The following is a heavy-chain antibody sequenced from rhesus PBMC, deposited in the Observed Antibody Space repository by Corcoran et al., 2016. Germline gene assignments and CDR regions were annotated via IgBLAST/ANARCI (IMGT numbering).Heavy chain of an antibody. Sequence: EVQLVQSGAEVKRPGESLKISCRTSGYSFTRSWLRWLRQMPGKGLEWMGAIDPSDSDSEYNPSFQAQVTISADKSITTAYLQGSRLKASDTATYHCAKGMGLAAAGPLDYWGQGVLVTVSS. CDR2: IDPSDSDS. CDR1: GYSFTRSW. CDR3: AKGMGLAAAGPLDY. V-gene: IGHV5-20*01. D-gene: IGHD6-25*01. J-gene: IGHJ4*01.